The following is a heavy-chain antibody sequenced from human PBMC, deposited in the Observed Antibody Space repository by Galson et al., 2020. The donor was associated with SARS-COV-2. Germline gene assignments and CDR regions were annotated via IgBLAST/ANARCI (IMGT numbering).Heavy chain of an antibody. Sequence: GGSLRLSCAASGFTVSSNSMSWVRQAPGKGLEWVSVIYSGGSTYYADSVKGRFTISRDNSKNTLYLQMNSLRAEDTAVYYCARERGYYDILTGYFDYYGMDVWGQGTTVTVSS. J-gene: IGHJ6*02. CDR3: ARERGYYDILTGYFDYYGMDV. CDR2: IYSGGST. CDR1: GFTVSSNS. D-gene: IGHD3-9*01. V-gene: IGHV3-53*01.